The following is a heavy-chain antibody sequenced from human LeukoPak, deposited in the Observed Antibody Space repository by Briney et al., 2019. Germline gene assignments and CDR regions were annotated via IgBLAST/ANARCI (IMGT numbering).Heavy chain of an antibody. CDR2: VSGSGDRM. CDR1: AFTSSSYA. D-gene: IGHD6-13*01. Sequence: GGSVRLSCAASAFTSSSYALNWVRQAPGKGLEWVATVSGSGDRMYHADSVKGRFTISRDNSKNTIYLQMNSLRAEDTALYYCAKAAAAPGFDFWGQGTLVTVSS. V-gene: IGHV3-23*01. CDR3: AKAAAAPGFDF. J-gene: IGHJ4*02.